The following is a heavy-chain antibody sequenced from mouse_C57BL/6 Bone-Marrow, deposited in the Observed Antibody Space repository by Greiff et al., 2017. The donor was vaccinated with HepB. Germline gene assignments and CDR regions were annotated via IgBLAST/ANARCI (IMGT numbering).Heavy chain of an antibody. J-gene: IGHJ3*01. V-gene: IGHV6-3*01. CDR2: IRLKSDNYAT. CDR1: GFTFSNYW. D-gene: IGHD2-3*01. Sequence: EVQGVESGGGLVQPGGSMKLSCVASGFTFSNYWMNWVRQSPEKGLEWVAQIRLKSDNYATHYAESVKGRFTISRDDSKSSVYLQINNLRAEDTGIDYCTEDGYYGEPYWGQGTLVTVSA. CDR3: TEDGYYGEPY.